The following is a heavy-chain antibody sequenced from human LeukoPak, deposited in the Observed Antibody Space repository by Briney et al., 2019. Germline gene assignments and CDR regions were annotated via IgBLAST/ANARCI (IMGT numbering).Heavy chain of an antibody. CDR2: IFYSGST. CDR1: SDSISSYY. V-gene: IGHV4-59*01. D-gene: IGHD3-9*01. J-gene: IGHJ4*02. CDR3: AREQMVLRYFDY. Sequence: SETLSLTCTVSSDSISSYYWSWIRQPPGKGLEWIGSIFYSGSTNYNPSLKSRVTISVDTSKNQFSLKLSSVTAADTAVYYCAREQMVLRYFDYWGQGTLVTVSS.